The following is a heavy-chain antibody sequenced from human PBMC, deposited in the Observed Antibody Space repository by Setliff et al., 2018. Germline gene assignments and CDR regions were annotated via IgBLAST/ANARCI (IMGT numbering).Heavy chain of an antibody. J-gene: IGHJ4*02. D-gene: IGHD2-21*01. CDR3: ARGYCDGIGCPAPLYYFDS. Sequence: GASVKVSCKASGYSFTLYAMHWMRQAPGQRLVWMGWMNIDNGKTEYSQEFQDRVTFTRDTFAETAYMELRSLTSDDMAVYYCARGYCDGIGCPAPLYYFDSWGQGTLVTVSS. V-gene: IGHV1-3*03. CDR2: MNIDNGKT. CDR1: GYSFTLYA.